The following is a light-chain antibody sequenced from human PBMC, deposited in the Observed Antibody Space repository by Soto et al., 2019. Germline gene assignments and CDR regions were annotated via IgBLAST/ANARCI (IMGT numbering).Light chain of an antibody. CDR2: GAS. V-gene: IGKV3-15*01. Sequence: EIVMTQSPATLSVSPGERATLSCRSSQSISSNLAWYQQKPGQAPRLVVYGASTRATSFPARFSGSGSGTEFTLTISSLQSKDFAVYYCHQYNNWPYTFGQGTKLEIK. CDR3: HQYNNWPYT. CDR1: QSISSN. J-gene: IGKJ2*01.